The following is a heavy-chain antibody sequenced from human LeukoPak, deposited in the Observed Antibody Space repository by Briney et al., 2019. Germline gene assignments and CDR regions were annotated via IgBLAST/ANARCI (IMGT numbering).Heavy chain of an antibody. D-gene: IGHD3-10*01. CDR2: ISAYNGNT. Sequence: ASVKVSCKASNYTFTSYGISWVRQAPGQGLEWMGWISAYNGNTNYAQKLQGRVTMTTDTSTSTAYIELRSLRSDDTAVYYCARAGSGSSTYFDYWGQGTLVTVSS. V-gene: IGHV1-18*01. CDR3: ARAGSGSSTYFDY. J-gene: IGHJ4*02. CDR1: NYTFTSYG.